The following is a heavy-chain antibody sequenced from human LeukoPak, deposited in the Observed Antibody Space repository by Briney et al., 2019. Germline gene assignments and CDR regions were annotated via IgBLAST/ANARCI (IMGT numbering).Heavy chain of an antibody. D-gene: IGHD2/OR15-2a*01. CDR1: GYRFTGYY. Sequence: ASVKVSCKASGYRFTGYYIQWVRQAPGQGLEWMGEINPDTGATNYAQTFQGRVAMSRDTSITTAYMELSRLTSDDAAVYYCATHSSTYWGLDCWGQGTLVTVSS. CDR3: ATHSSTYWGLDC. CDR2: INPDTGAT. J-gene: IGHJ4*02. V-gene: IGHV1-2*02.